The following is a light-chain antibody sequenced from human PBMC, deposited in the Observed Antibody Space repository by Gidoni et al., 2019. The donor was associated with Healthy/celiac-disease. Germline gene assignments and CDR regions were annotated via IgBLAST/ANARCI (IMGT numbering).Light chain of an antibody. V-gene: IGKV1-39*01. CDR1: QSINNY. J-gene: IGKJ2*01. CDR3: QQSYTSPRT. Sequence: DIQMTQSPSSLSASVGDRVTITCRASQSINNYLNWYQQRPGKAPKLLIYTASSLQSGVPSRFSGSGSGADFTLTISSLQREDFATYYCQQSYTSPRTFXQXTKLEIK. CDR2: TAS.